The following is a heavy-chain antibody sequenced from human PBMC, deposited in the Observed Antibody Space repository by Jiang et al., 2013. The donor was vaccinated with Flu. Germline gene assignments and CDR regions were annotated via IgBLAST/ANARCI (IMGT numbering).Heavy chain of an antibody. CDR3: ARVGARRWLPGYLDY. CDR2: ISYDGSNK. CDR1: GFTFSSYA. Sequence: PGRSLRLSCAASGFTFSSYAMHWVRQAPGKGLEWVAVISYDGSNKYYADSVKGRFTISRDNSKNTLYLQMNSLRAEDTAVYYCARVGARRWLPGYLDYWGQGTLVTVSS. J-gene: IGHJ4*02. D-gene: IGHD5-24*01. V-gene: IGHV3-30-3*01.